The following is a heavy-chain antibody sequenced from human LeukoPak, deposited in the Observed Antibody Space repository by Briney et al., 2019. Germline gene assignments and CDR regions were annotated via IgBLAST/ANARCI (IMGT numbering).Heavy chain of an antibody. V-gene: IGHV4-4*07. J-gene: IGHJ3*02. D-gene: IGHD6-19*01. CDR2: IYTSGST. CDR3: ARDNRSQWPLDTDFHDVFDI. Sequence: SETLSLTCTVSGGSISSYYWSWIRQPAGKGLEWIGRIYTSGSTNYNPSLKSRVTMSVDTSKNQFSLKLSSVTAADTAVYYCARDNRSQWPLDTDFHDVFDIWGQGTMVTVSS. CDR1: GGSISSYY.